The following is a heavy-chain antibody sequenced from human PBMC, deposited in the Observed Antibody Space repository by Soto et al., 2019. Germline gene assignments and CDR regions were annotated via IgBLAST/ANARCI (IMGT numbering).Heavy chain of an antibody. CDR1: GFSLTTSGMG. V-gene: IGHV2-5*02. J-gene: IGHJ5*02. Sequence: QITLKESGPTLVKPTQTLTLTCTFSGFSLTTSGMGVGWIRQPPGRALEWLALIYWDDDKRYSPSLKSRLTITKDTAKNQVVLRMTNMDPVDTAPYYCVRSRRLCDGCICYYSWFDPWGQGALVTVSS. D-gene: IGHD2-15*01. CDR2: IYWDDDK. CDR3: VRSRRLCDGCICYYSWFDP.